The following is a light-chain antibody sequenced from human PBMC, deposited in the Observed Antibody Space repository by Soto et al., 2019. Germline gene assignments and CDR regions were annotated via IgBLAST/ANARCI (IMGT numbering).Light chain of an antibody. Sequence: QSALTQPPSASGSPGQSVTISCTGTINDVGGYNYVSWYQQLPGKAPKLMIYEVTKRPSGVPDRFSGSKSGNTASLTVSGRQAEEEADYYCRSYAGSNSLGVFGGGTKLTVL. CDR2: EVT. J-gene: IGLJ3*02. CDR1: INDVGGYNY. CDR3: RSYAGSNSLGV. V-gene: IGLV2-8*01.